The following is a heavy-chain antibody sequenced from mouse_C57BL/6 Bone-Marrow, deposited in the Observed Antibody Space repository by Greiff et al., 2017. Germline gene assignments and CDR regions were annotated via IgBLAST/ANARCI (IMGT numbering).Heavy chain of an antibody. J-gene: IGHJ2*01. Sequence: VKLQQPGTELVKPGASVKLSCKASGYTFTSYWMHWVKQRPGQGLEWIGNINPSNGGTNYNEKFKSKATLTVDKSSSTAYMQLSSLTSDDSAVYYCARGGYYYGSSVYYFDYWGQGTTLTVSS. CDR1: GYTFTSYW. CDR2: INPSNGGT. V-gene: IGHV1-53*01. D-gene: IGHD1-1*01. CDR3: ARGGYYYGSSVYYFDY.